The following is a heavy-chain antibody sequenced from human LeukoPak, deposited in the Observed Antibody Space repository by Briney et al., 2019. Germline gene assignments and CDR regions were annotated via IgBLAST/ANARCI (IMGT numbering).Heavy chain of an antibody. J-gene: IGHJ4*02. V-gene: IGHV4-59*01. D-gene: IGHD5-24*01. CDR1: GGSISIYY. CDR2: IYYSGST. CDR3: ARSVRWLPSIYYFDY. Sequence: SETLSLTCTVSGGSISIYYWSWIRHPPGKALEWIGYIYYSGSTNYNPSLKSRVPISVDTSKNQFSLKLSSVTAADTAVYYCARSVRWLPSIYYFDYWGQGTLVTVSS.